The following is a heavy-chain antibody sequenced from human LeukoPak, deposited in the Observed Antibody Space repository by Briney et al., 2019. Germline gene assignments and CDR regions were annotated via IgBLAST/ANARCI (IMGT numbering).Heavy chain of an antibody. D-gene: IGHD4-11*01. CDR3: ARDSYSKGYYYGMDV. Sequence: ALVKVSCKASGYTFTSYAMNWVRQAPGQGLEWMGWINTNTGNPTYAQGFTGRFVFSLDTSVSTAYLQISSLKAEDTAVYYCARDSYSKGYYYGMDVWGQGTTVTVSS. CDR1: GYTFTSYA. CDR2: INTNTGNP. J-gene: IGHJ6*02. V-gene: IGHV7-4-1*02.